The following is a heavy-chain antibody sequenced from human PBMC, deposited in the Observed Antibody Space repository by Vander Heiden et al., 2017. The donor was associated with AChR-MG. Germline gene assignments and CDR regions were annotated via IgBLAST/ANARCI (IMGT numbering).Heavy chain of an antibody. CDR2: ISSSSSYI. CDR1: GFTFSSTS. J-gene: IGHJ5*02. CDR3: ARDWAAVGTRFDP. Sequence: EVQLVESGGGLVKPGGSRRRSCAAAGFTFSSTSMNWVRQAPGKWLEWVSYISSSSSYISYADAVKGRFTVSRDNAKSSLYLQMNRMRAEDTAVYCCARDWAAVGTRFDPWGQGTLVNVSS. V-gene: IGHV3-21*01. D-gene: IGHD6-19*01.